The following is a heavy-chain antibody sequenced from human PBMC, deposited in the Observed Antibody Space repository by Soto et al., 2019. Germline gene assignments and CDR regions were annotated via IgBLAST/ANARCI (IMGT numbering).Heavy chain of an antibody. D-gene: IGHD3-16*01. CDR1: GFTFSSYA. CDR2: ISYDGSNK. V-gene: IGHV3-30-3*01. J-gene: IGHJ4*02. Sequence: QVQLVESGGGVVQPGRSLRLSCAASGFTFSSYAMHWVRQAPGKGLEWVAVISYDGSNKYYADSVKGRFTNSRDNSKNTQDLQMNSLRAEDTAVDYCAREQGGQVDYWGQGTLVTVSS. CDR3: AREQGGQVDY.